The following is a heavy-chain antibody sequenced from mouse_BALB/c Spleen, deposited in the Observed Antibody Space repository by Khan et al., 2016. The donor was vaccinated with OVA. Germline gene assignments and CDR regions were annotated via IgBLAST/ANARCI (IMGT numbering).Heavy chain of an antibody. J-gene: IGHJ3*01. CDR3: TRSGYGAFAY. V-gene: IGHV1S81*02. CDR1: GYTFTSYY. Sequence: QVQLQQSGAELVKPGASVRLSCRASGYTFTSYYLYWVKQRPGHGLEWIGDINPSNGGTNFNENFKPKATLTVDKSSSTAYMQLSSLTSEDSAVYYCTRSGYGAFAYWGQGTLVTVSA. D-gene: IGHD1-1*02. CDR2: INPSNGGT.